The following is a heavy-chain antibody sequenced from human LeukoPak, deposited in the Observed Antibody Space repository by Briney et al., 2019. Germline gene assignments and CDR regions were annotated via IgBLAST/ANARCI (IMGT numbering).Heavy chain of an antibody. J-gene: IGHJ4*02. V-gene: IGHV3-7*01. CDR2: IKQDGSEK. CDR1: GITFSSYS. Sequence: QSGGSLRLSCAASGITFSSYSMSWVRQAPGEGVEWVANIKQDGSEKNYVDSVKGRFTISRDNAKNSLYLQMNSLRAEDTAVYYCARERSNWGPDYWGQGTLVTVSS. D-gene: IGHD7-27*01. CDR3: ARERSNWGPDY.